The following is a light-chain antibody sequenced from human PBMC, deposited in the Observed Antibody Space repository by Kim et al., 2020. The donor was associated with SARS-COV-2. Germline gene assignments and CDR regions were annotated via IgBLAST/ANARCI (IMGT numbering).Light chain of an antibody. Sequence: VSPGERATLSCRASQSIGSNLAWYQQRPGQPPRLLIYGASTRATGIPARFSGSGSGTEFTLTISSLQSEDFAVYYCQQYDTWPPYTFGQGTKLEIK. V-gene: IGKV3-15*01. CDR1: QSIGSN. CDR2: GAS. J-gene: IGKJ2*01. CDR3: QQYDTWPPYT.